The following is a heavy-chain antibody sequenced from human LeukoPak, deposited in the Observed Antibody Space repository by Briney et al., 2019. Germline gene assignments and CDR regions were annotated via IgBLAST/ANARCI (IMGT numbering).Heavy chain of an antibody. Sequence: ASVKVSCKASGYSFTGYYMHWVRQAPGQGLEWMGWINSNSGGTNYAQKFQGRVTMTRDTSISTAYMGLSRLRSDDTAVYYCARDRGSSGWYADYWGQGTLVTVSS. CDR3: ARDRGSSGWYADY. CDR1: GYSFTGYY. CDR2: INSNSGGT. D-gene: IGHD6-19*01. V-gene: IGHV1-2*02. J-gene: IGHJ4*02.